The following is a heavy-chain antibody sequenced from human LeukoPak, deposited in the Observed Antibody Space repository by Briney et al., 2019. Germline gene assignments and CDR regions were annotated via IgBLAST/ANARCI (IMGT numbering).Heavy chain of an antibody. Sequence: GGSLRLSCAASGFTVRSNYMSWVRQAPGKGLEWVSVIYSGGSTYYADSVKGRFTISRDNSKNTLYLQMNSLRAEDTAVYYCARDPMVRGVDAFDYWGQGTLVTVSS. CDR2: IYSGGST. CDR3: ARDPMVRGVDAFDY. CDR1: GFTVRSNY. J-gene: IGHJ4*02. V-gene: IGHV3-66*01. D-gene: IGHD3-10*01.